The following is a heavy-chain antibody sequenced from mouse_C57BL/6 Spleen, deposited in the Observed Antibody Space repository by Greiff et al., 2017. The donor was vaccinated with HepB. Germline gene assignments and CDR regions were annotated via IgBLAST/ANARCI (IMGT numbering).Heavy chain of an antibody. D-gene: IGHD4-1*01. CDR3: ARHNWDEGWFAY. V-gene: IGHV5-9*01. CDR2: ISGGGGNT. CDR1: GFTFSSYT. J-gene: IGHJ3*01. Sequence: EVQVVESGGGLVKPGGSLKLSCAASGFTFSSYTMSWVRQTPEKRLEWVATISGGGGNTYYPDSVKGRFTISRDNAKNTLYLQMSSLRSEDTALYYCARHNWDEGWFAYWGQGTLVTVSA.